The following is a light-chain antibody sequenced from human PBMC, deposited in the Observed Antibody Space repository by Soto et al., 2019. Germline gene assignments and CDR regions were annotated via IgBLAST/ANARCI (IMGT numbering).Light chain of an antibody. V-gene: IGLV1-47*01. CDR3: AAWDDSLTGHYV. CDR1: SSNIGNNY. J-gene: IGLJ1*01. CDR2: SNN. Sequence: QSVLTQPPSASGTPGQRVSISCSGNSSNIGNNYVSWYQHLPGTAPTHLIYSNNQRPSGVPDRFSGSKSGTSASLAISGLRSEDEADYYCAAWDDSLTGHYVFGTGTKVTVL.